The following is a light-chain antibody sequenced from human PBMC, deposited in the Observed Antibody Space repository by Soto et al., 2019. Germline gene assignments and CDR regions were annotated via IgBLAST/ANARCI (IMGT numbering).Light chain of an antibody. J-gene: IGLJ1*01. CDR1: SSDVGSSNG. V-gene: IGLV2-18*02. Sequence: QSALTQPPSVSGSPGQSVTISCTGTSSDVGSSNGVSWYQQPPGTAPKLMIYDVSNRPSGVPDRFSGSKSGNTASLTISGLQAEDETDYSCSSYTSTSTYVFRTGTKVTVL. CDR3: SSYTSTSTYV. CDR2: DVS.